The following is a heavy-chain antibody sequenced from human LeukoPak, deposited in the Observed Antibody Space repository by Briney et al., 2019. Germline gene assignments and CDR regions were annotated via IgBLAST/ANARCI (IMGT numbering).Heavy chain of an antibody. J-gene: IGHJ6*03. Sequence: SETLSLTCTLSGGSISSYYWSWIRQPAGKGLEWIGRIYTSGSTNYNPSLKSRVTMSVDTSKNQFSLKLSSVTAADTAVYYCAKYVGKRSSSWYWDYYYMDVWGKGTTVTVSS. CDR2: IYTSGST. CDR3: AKYVGKRSSSWYWDYYYMDV. CDR1: GGSISSYY. D-gene: IGHD6-13*01. V-gene: IGHV4-4*07.